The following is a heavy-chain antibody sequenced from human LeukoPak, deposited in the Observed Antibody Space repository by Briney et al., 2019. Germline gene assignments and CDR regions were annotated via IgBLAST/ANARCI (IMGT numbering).Heavy chain of an antibody. CDR1: GYSFTSYG. D-gene: IGHD2-2*01. V-gene: IGHV1-18*01. CDR2: ISAYNGNT. J-gene: IGHJ5*02. CDR3: ARELRWEYCSSTSCSSTNWFDP. Sequence: ASVKVSCKASGYSFTSYGISWVRQAPGQGLEWMGWISAYNGNTNYAQKLQGRVTLTTDTPTSTAYMELRSLRSDDTAVYYCARELRWEYCSSTSCSSTNWFDPWGQGALVTVSS.